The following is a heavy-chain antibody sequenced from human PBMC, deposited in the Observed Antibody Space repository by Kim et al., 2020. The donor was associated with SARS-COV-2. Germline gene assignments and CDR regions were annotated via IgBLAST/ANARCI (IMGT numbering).Heavy chain of an antibody. J-gene: IGHJ6*02. D-gene: IGHD4-17*01. CDR1: GGSISSYY. Sequence: SETLSLTCTVSGGSISSYYWSWIRQPPGKGLEWIGYIYYSGSTNYNPSLKSRVTISVDTSKNQFSLKLSSVTAADTAVYYCARNSYGPFGMDVWGQGTTVTVSS. V-gene: IGHV4-59*13. CDR2: IYYSGST. CDR3: ARNSYGPFGMDV.